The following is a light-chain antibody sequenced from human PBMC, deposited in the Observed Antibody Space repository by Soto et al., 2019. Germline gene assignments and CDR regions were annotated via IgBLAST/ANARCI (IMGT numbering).Light chain of an antibody. V-gene: IGLV2-14*01. CDR3: NSYSSTNFYV. Sequence: QSALAQPASVSGSPGQSITFSCTGSFSDIAVFNYVSWYQQYPGRAPKLLIYQVTCRASGVSHRFSGSKSGNTASLTISGLQPEDEAEYYCNSYSSTNFYVFGTGTKVTVL. CDR2: QVT. CDR1: FSDIAVFNY. J-gene: IGLJ1*01.